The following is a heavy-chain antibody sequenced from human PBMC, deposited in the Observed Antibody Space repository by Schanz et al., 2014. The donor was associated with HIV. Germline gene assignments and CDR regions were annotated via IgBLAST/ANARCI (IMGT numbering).Heavy chain of an antibody. CDR1: GFTFRSYG. J-gene: IGHJ4*02. Sequence: QVQVVESGGGVVQPGRSLRLSCAASGFTFRSYGMHWVRQAPGKGLEWVAVTWYDGSNKYYADSVKGRFTISRDNSKNTLFLQMNSLRAEDTAVYYCAKEAWYSSSLYYFDYWGQGTLVTVSS. CDR2: TWYDGSNK. D-gene: IGHD6-13*01. V-gene: IGHV3-33*06. CDR3: AKEAWYSSSLYYFDY.